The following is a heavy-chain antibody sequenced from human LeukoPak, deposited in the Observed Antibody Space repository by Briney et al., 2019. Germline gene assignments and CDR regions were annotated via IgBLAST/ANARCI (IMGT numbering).Heavy chain of an antibody. CDR2: INPSGGST. D-gene: IGHD5-24*01. CDR3: ARGRVRRDGYNSLIFAY. Sequence: ASVTVSCKASVYTFTSYYMHWVRQAPGQGRERMGIINPSGGSTSYAQKFQGRVAMTRDTSTSTVYMELRRLRAEDTAVYYCARGRVRRDGYNSLIFAYWGQGTLVTVSS. J-gene: IGHJ4*02. V-gene: IGHV1-46*01. CDR1: VYTFTSYY.